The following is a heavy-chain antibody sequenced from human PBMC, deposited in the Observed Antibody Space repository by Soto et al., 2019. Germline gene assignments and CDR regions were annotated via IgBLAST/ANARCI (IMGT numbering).Heavy chain of an antibody. CDR1: GFTFSSYG. J-gene: IGHJ6*02. Sequence: QVQLVESGGGVVQPGRSLRLSCAASGFTFSSYGMHWVRQAPGKGLEWVAVIWYDGSNKYYADSVKGRFTISRDNSKNTLYLQMNSLRAEDTAVYYCARDRDSSGYYYYYYYGRDVWGQGTTVTVSS. CDR2: IWYDGSNK. V-gene: IGHV3-33*01. CDR3: ARDRDSSGYYYYYYYGRDV. D-gene: IGHD3-22*01.